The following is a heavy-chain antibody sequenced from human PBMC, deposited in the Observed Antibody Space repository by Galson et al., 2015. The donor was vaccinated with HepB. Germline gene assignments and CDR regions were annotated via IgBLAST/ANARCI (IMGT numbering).Heavy chain of an antibody. CDR3: ASFTMVRGLGGAFDI. Sequence: SLRLSCAASGFTFSDYYMSWIRQAPGKGLEWVSYISSSSSYTNYADSVKGRFTISRDNAKNSLYLQMNSLRAEDTAVYYCASFTMVRGLGGAFDIWGQGTMVTVSS. J-gene: IGHJ3*02. D-gene: IGHD3-10*01. CDR1: GFTFSDYY. CDR2: ISSSSSYT. V-gene: IGHV3-11*06.